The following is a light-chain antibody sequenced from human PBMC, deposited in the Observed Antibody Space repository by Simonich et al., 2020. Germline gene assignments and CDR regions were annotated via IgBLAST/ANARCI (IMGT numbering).Light chain of an antibody. Sequence: QTVVTQEPSFSVSPGGTVTLTCGLSSGSVSTSYYPSWYQQTPGTAPRTLSYSTNTRSSGVPDRFSGSILGNKAALTITGAQADDESDYYCVLYMGSGIGVFGGGTKLTVL. CDR2: STN. J-gene: IGLJ3*02. V-gene: IGLV8-61*01. CDR3: VLYMGSGIGV. CDR1: SGSVSTSYY.